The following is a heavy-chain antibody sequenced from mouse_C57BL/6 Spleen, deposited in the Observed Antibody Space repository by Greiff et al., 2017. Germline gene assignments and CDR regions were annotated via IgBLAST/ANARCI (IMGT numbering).Heavy chain of an antibody. CDR2: ISYDGSN. Sequence: EVKLMESGPGLVKPSQSLSLTCSVTGYSITSGYYWNWIRQFPGNKLEWMGYISYDGSNNYNPSLKNRISITRDTSKNQFFLKLNSVTTEDTATYYCARESPYYGNYEGGYYFDYWGQGTTLTVSS. D-gene: IGHD2-10*01. CDR3: ARESPYYGNYEGGYYFDY. CDR1: GYSITSGYY. J-gene: IGHJ2*01. V-gene: IGHV3-6*01.